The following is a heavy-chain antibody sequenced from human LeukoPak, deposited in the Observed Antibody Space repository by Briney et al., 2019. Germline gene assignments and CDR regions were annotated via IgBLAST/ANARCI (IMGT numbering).Heavy chain of an antibody. CDR1: GFTFRSSG. CDR3: ARYLGTGRNWFDP. J-gene: IGHJ5*02. V-gene: IGHV3-33*01. Sequence: GMSLRLSCAASGFTFRSSGMHWVRQAPGKGLEWVAAIWSNGSNKNYADSVKGRFTISRDTSKISLYLQMNSLRAEDTAMYYCARYLGTGRNWFDPWGQGTLVTVSS. CDR2: IWSNGSNK. D-gene: IGHD1-1*01.